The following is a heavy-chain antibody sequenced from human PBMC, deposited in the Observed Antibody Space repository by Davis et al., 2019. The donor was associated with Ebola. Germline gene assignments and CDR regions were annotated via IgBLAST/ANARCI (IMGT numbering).Heavy chain of an antibody. CDR2: INPSGGST. D-gene: IGHD3-10*01. V-gene: IGHV1-46*01. J-gene: IGHJ6*04. CDR1: GYTFTGYD. CDR3: ARDKVRGVKPYYGMDV. Sequence: AASVKVSCKASGYTFTGYDINWVRQATGQGLEWMGIINPSGGSTSYAQKFQGRVTMTRDTSTSTVYMELSSLRSEDTAVYYCARDKVRGVKPYYGMDVWGKGTTVTVSS.